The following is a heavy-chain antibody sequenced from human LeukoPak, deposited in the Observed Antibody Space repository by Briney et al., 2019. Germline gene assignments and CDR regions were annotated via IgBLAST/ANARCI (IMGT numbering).Heavy chain of an antibody. Sequence: SETLSLTCAVYGGSFSGYYWSWIRQPPGKGLEWIGEINHSGSTNYNPSLKSRVTISVDTSKNQFSLKLSSVTAADTAVYYCASPSGGAAAGIFDYWGQGTLVTVSS. J-gene: IGHJ4*02. CDR1: GGSFSGYY. D-gene: IGHD6-13*01. CDR3: ASPSGGAAAGIFDY. V-gene: IGHV4-34*01. CDR2: INHSGST.